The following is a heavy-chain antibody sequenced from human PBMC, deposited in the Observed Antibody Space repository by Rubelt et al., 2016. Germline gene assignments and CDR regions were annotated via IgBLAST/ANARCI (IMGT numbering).Heavy chain of an antibody. Sequence: QVQLQQWGAGLLKPSETLSLTCAVYGGSFSGYYWSWIRQPPGKGLEWIGEINHSGSTNYNPSLKSQVTISVDTSQNQFSLKLSSVTAADTAVYYCARGRMGFHYYYYGMDVWGQGTTVTVSS. D-gene: IGHD1-26*01. V-gene: IGHV4-34*01. CDR2: INHSGST. CDR3: ARGRMGFHYYYYGMDV. CDR1: GGSFSGYY. J-gene: IGHJ6*02.